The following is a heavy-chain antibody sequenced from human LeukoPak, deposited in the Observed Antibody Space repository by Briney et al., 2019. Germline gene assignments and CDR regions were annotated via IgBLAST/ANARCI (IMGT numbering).Heavy chain of an antibody. CDR2: ITWNGGNT. D-gene: IGHD2-21*02. CDR1: GFTFSDYY. CDR3: ARAHINGDFKNGFDP. V-gene: IGHV3-20*04. Sequence: GGSLRLSCAASGFTFSDYYVSWLRQAPGKGLEWVSGITWNGGNTGYADSVKGRFTISRDNAKRYLYLQMDSLRAEDTAFYYCARAHINGDFKNGFDPWGQGTLVIVSS. J-gene: IGHJ5*02.